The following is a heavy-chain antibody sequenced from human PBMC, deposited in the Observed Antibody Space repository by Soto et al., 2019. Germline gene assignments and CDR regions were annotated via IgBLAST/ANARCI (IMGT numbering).Heavy chain of an antibody. CDR3: ARDLRGGNSEFDY. D-gene: IGHD2-15*01. Sequence: QVQLVQSGAEVKKPGCSVKVSCKASRGTFSSYAISWVRQAPGQGLEWMGGIIPIFGRANYAQKFQGRVTITADESTSTAYMELSSLRSEDTAVYYCARDLRGGNSEFDYWGQGTLVTVSS. V-gene: IGHV1-69*01. CDR1: RGTFSSYA. J-gene: IGHJ4*02. CDR2: IIPIFGRA.